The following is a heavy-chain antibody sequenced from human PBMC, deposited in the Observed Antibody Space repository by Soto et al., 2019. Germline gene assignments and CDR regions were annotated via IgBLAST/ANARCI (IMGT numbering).Heavy chain of an antibody. CDR3: ARPARDGYNFGVEVDAFDI. V-gene: IGHV1-3*01. Sequence: QVQLVQSGAEVKKPGASVKVSCKASGYTFTSYAMHWVRQAPGQRLEWMGWINAGNGNTKYSQKFQGRVTITRDTSASTAYMELSSLRSEDTAVYYCARPARDGYNFGVEVDAFDIWGQGIMVTVSS. CDR1: GYTFTSYA. J-gene: IGHJ3*02. D-gene: IGHD5-12*01. CDR2: INAGNGNT.